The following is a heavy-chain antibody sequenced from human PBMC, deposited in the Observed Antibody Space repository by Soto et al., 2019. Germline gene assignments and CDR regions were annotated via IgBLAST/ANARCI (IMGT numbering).Heavy chain of an antibody. D-gene: IGHD2-15*01. CDR3: ARVSPVVAATLPDY. J-gene: IGHJ4*02. V-gene: IGHV3-33*01. Sequence: GGSLRLSCAASGFTFSSYGMHWVRQAPGKGLEWVAVIWYDGSNKYYADSVKGRFTISRDNSKNTLYLQMNSLRAEDTAVYYCARVSPVVAATLPDYWGQGTLVTVSS. CDR2: IWYDGSNK. CDR1: GFTFSSYG.